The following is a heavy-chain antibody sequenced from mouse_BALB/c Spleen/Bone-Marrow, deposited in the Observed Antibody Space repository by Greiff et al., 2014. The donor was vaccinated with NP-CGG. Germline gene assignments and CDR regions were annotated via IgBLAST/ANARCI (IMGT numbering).Heavy chain of an antibody. Sequence: DVMLVESGGGLVQPGGSLKLSCAASGFTFSSYGMSWVRQTPDKRLEFVASTNSNGGSTYYPDSVKGRFTISRDNAKNTLSLQMSSLKSEDTAMYYCARGNYGNYVDYFDYWGQGTTLTVSS. CDR2: TNSNGGST. CDR3: ARGNYGNYVDYFDY. CDR1: GFTFSSYG. J-gene: IGHJ2*01. D-gene: IGHD2-1*01. V-gene: IGHV5-6-3*01.